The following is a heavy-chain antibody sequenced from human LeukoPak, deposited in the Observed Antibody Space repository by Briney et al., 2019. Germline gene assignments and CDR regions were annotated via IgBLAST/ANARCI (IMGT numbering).Heavy chain of an antibody. V-gene: IGHV4-61*02. CDR3: ARHGNYYGSGSYY. CDR1: GGSISSGSYY. CDR2: IYTSGST. J-gene: IGHJ4*02. D-gene: IGHD3-10*01. Sequence: SQTLSLTCTVSGGSISSGSYYWSWIRQPAGKGLEWIGRIYTSGSTNYNPSLKSRVTISVDTSKNQFSLKLSSVTAADTAVYYCARHGNYYGSGSYYWGQGTLVTVSS.